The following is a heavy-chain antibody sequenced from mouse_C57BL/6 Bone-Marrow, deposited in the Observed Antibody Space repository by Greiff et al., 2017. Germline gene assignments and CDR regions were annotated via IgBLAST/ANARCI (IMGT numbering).Heavy chain of an antibody. Sequence: VNVVESGPELVKPGASVKISCKASGYAFSSSWMNWVKQRPGKGLEWIGRIYPGDGDTNYNGKFKGKATLTADKSSSTAYMQLSSLTSEDSAVYFCARLDYFWYFDVWGTGTTVTVSS. D-gene: IGHD2-13*01. CDR1: GYAFSSSW. J-gene: IGHJ1*03. CDR3: ARLDYFWYFDV. CDR2: IYPGDGDT. V-gene: IGHV1-82*01.